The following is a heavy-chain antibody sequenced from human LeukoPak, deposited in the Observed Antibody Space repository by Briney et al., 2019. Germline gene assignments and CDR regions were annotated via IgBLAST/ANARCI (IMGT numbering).Heavy chain of an antibody. J-gene: IGHJ4*02. D-gene: IGHD6-19*01. CDR3: TRGSSGRRDN. V-gene: IGHV1-8*01. CDR1: GYTFTSCD. Sequence: ASVKVSCKASGYTFTSCDINWVRQATGQGLERMGWTNPNSGNTGYGQSFQGRITMTRDISIGTAYMELSNLTSEDTAIYYCTRGSSGRRDNWGQGTLVTVSA. CDR2: TNPNSGNT.